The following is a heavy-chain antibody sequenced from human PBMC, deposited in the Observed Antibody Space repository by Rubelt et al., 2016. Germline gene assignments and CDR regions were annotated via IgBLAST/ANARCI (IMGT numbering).Heavy chain of an antibody. D-gene: IGHD3-22*01. Sequence: QVQLQQWGAGLLKPSETLSLTCAVYGGSFSGYYWGWIRRPPGKGLEWIGSIYYSGSTYYNPSLKSRVTISVDTSKNQFSLKLSSVTAADTAVYYCASRITMIFYWGQGTLVTVSS. CDR2: IYYSGST. CDR1: GGSFSGYY. CDR3: ASRITMIFY. J-gene: IGHJ4*02. V-gene: IGHV4-34*01.